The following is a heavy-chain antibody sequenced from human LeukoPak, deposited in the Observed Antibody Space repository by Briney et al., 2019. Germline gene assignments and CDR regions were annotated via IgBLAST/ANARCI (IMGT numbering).Heavy chain of an antibody. CDR3: ARRHSLGSGSSWYSYYYYYMDV. CDR2: ISAYNGNT. Sequence: VASVKVSCKASGYTFTSYGISWVRQAPGQGLEWMGWISAYNGNTNYAQKLQGRVTMTTDTSTSTAYMELRSLRSDDTAVYYCARRHSLGSGSSWYSYYYYYMDVWGKGTTVTVSS. CDR1: GYTFTSYG. D-gene: IGHD6-13*01. J-gene: IGHJ6*03. V-gene: IGHV1-18*01.